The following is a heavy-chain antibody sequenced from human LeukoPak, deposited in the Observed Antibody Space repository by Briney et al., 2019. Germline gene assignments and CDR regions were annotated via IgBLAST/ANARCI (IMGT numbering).Heavy chain of an antibody. CDR2: INPNSGGT. CDR1: GYTFTGYY. Sequence: EASVKVSCKASGYTFTGYYMHWVRQAPGQGLEWMGWINPNSGGTNYAQKFQGRVTMTRDTSISTAYMELSRLRSDDTAVYYCARGSSGWLRSYFDYWGQGTLVTVSS. D-gene: IGHD6-19*01. J-gene: IGHJ4*02. CDR3: ARGSSGWLRSYFDY. V-gene: IGHV1-2*02.